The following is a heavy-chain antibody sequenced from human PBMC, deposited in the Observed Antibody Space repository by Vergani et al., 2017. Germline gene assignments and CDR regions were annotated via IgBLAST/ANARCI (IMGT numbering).Heavy chain of an antibody. V-gene: IGHV4-39*01. CDR3: AGQRPGRGWAPGDFDD. Sequence: QVQLQESGPGLVKPSETLFLTCTVSADSISSGSYYWGWIRQPPGKSLEWIGSIYYSGLTHYNPSLRSRVAISVDTSKNQFSLRVTSGTAADTAVYFCAGQRPGRGWAPGDFDDWGQGILVTVSS. D-gene: IGHD6-19*01. J-gene: IGHJ4*02. CDR1: ADSISSGSYY. CDR2: IYYSGLT.